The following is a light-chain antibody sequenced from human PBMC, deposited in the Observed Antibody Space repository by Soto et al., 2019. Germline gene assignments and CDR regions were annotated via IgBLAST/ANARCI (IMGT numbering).Light chain of an antibody. Sequence: LSQSPGTVSLYPGERATLSCRVSQSVSSSYLAWYQQKPGQAPRLLIYGASSRATGIPDRLSGSGSGTDFTLTISRLEPGDFAGYYCQNRNRWPLAFGGGSKV. CDR2: GAS. J-gene: IGKJ4*01. V-gene: IGKV3D-20*02. CDR1: QSVSSSY. CDR3: QNRNRWPLA.